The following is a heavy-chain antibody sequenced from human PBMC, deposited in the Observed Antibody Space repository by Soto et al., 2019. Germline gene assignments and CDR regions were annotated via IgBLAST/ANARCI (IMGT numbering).Heavy chain of an antibody. CDR2: IIPIFRTP. V-gene: IGHV1-69*12. J-gene: IGHJ6*02. D-gene: IGHD5-18*01. Sequence: QVQLVQSGAEVLKPGSSVKVSCKASGDTFDTFAISWVRQAPGQGLEWMGGIIPIFRTPDYAQKFQGRVTITAEVSTSTAYMELSSLRSEDTAVYYCARNKDREQLGGNYYYALGVWGQGTTVTVSS. CDR3: ARNKDREQLGGNYYYALGV. CDR1: GDTFDTFA.